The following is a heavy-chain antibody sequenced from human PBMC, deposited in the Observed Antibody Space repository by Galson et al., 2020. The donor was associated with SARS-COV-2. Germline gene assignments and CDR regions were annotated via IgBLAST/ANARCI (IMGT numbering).Heavy chain of an antibody. V-gene: IGHV4-31*03. CDR1: GGSISSGGYY. CDR2: IYYSGST. CDR3: ARQGGGDCSGGSCYGDDAFDI. Sequence: SQTLSLTCTVSGGSISSGGYYWSWIRQHPGKGLEWIGYIYYSGSTYYNPSLKSRVTISVDTSKNQFSLKLSSVTAADTAVYYCARQGGGDCSGGSCYGDDAFDIWGQGTMVTVSS. J-gene: IGHJ3*02. D-gene: IGHD2-15*01.